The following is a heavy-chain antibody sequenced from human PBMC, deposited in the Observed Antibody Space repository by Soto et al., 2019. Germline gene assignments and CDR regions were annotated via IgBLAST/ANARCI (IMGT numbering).Heavy chain of an antibody. CDR2: ISPSSGDT. CDR3: TRARSSTRDY. D-gene: IGHD6-6*01. J-gene: IGHJ4*02. CDR1: GYTFTSYY. Sequence: ASVKVSCKASGYTFTSYYMHWVRQAPGQGLEWMGWISPSSGDTKYAQKFQGRVTMTRDTSTSTVYMELSSLKSEDTAVYYCTRARSSTRDYWGQGTLVTVSS. V-gene: IGHV1-46*03.